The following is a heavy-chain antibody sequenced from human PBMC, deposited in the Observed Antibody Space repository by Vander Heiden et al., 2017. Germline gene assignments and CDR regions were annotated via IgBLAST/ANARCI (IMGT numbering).Heavy chain of an antibody. J-gene: IGHJ4*03. CDR2: VYYTVST. V-gene: IGHV4-39*02. Sequence: QLQLQESGPRLVKPSETLSLTCTVSGGSVSGDSISSTNSYWGWLRQPPGKGLEWIAAVYYTVSTYYNPSLKSRVTISADTSKNHSSTKLRSVTAADTAVDDCAKRTLISEGCDFRGQGTRVTVS. D-gene: IGHD3-22*01. CDR1: GDSISSTNSY. CDR3: AKRTLISEGCDF.